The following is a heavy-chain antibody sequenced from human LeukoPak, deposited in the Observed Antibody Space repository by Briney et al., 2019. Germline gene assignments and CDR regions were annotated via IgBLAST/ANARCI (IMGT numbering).Heavy chain of an antibody. J-gene: IGHJ4*02. D-gene: IGHD3-3*01. Sequence: ASVKVSCKASGYTFTSYYMHWVRQAPGQGLEWMGIINPSGGSTSYAQKFQGRVTMTRDTSTSTVYMELSSLRSEDTAVYYCARYLYDFWSGYSYYFDYWGQGTLVTVSS. V-gene: IGHV1-46*01. CDR3: ARYLYDFWSGYSYYFDY. CDR2: INPSGGST. CDR1: GYTFTSYY.